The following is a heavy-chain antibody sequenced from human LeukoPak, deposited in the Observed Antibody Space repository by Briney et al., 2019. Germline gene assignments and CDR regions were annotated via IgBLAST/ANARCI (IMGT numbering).Heavy chain of an antibody. V-gene: IGHV3-15*07. J-gene: IGHJ3*02. Sequence: GGSLRLSCAASGFTFSNAWMNWVRQAPGKGLEWVGRVKSKTDGETTDYAAPVKGRFTISRDDSKNTLYLQMNNLKIEDTAVYYCITDLGSGRRNDAFGIWGQGTMVTVSS. D-gene: IGHD3-10*01. CDR1: GFTFSNAW. CDR2: VKSKTDGETT. CDR3: ITDLGSGRRNDAFGI.